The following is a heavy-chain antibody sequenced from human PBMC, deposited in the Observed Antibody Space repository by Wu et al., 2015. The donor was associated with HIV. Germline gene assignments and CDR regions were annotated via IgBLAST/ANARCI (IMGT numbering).Heavy chain of an antibody. J-gene: IGHJ4*02. CDR1: GYTFFNYG. V-gene: IGHV1-18*01. D-gene: IGHD6-13*01. Sequence: QVQLVQSGAEVKKPGASVKVSCKASGYTFFNYGIAWVRQAPGQGLEWMGWISAYNGDRNYAQKFQGRVTMTTDTSTSTAYMEMRSLRSDDTAVYYCARRYSSTWYEFDYWGQGTLVTVYS. CDR3: ARRYSSTWYEFDY. CDR2: ISAYNGDR.